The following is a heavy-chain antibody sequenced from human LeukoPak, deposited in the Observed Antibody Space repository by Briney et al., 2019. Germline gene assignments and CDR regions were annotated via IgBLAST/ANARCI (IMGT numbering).Heavy chain of an antibody. CDR3: AKGQLWLSGY. D-gene: IGHD5-18*01. V-gene: IGHV3-30*02. Sequence: GGSLRLSCAASGFTFSSYGIHWVRQAPGKGLEWVAFIRYDGSNKYYADSVKGRFTISRDNSKNTLYLQMNSLRAEDTAVYYCAKGQLWLSGYWGQGTLVTVSS. CDR2: IRYDGSNK. J-gene: IGHJ4*02. CDR1: GFTFSSYG.